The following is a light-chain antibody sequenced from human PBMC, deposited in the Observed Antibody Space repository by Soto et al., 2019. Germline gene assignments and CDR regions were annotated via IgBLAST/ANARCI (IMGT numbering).Light chain of an antibody. CDR3: QHYGRSYWR. CDR1: QSVSSSY. CDR2: GAS. Sequence: EIVLTHSRGTLSLSPGERATLSCRASQSVSSSYLAWYQQKPGQAPRLLIYGASSRATGIPDRFSGSGSGKDLTLTVSRLEPEDFGVYYCQHYGRSYWRVGQGAKGDIK. V-gene: IGKV3-20*01. J-gene: IGKJ1*01.